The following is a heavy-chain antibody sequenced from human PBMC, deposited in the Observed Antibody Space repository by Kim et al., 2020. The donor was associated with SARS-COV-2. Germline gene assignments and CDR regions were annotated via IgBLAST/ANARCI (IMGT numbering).Heavy chain of an antibody. Sequence: GGSLRLSCAASGFTFSSYGMHWVRQAPGKGLEWVAVISYDGSNKYYADSVKGRFTISRDNSKNTLYLQMNSLRAEDTAVYYCAKDHGTGPFYWGQGTLVTVSS. CDR3: AKDHGTGPFY. J-gene: IGHJ4*02. CDR2: ISYDGSNK. V-gene: IGHV3-30*18. D-gene: IGHD1-1*01. CDR1: GFTFSSYG.